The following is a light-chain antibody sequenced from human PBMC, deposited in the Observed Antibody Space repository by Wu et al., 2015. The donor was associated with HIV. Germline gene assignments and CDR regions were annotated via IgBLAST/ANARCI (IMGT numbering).Light chain of an antibody. CDR1: QNVNGY. V-gene: IGKV3-11*01. Sequence: EIVMTQSPATLSVSPGERVTLSCRASQNVNGYLAWYQQKPGQTPRLLIYGASTRATGTAARFSGSGSGTDFTLTISSLEPEDFAVYYCQQRGNWPLFSFGPGTKVDIK. CDR3: QQRGNWPLFS. CDR2: GAS. J-gene: IGKJ3*01.